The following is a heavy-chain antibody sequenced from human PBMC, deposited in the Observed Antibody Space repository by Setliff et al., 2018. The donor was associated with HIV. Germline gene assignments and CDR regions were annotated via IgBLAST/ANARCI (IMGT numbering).Heavy chain of an antibody. J-gene: IGHJ4*02. CDR3: ARARSLITVRRSFDY. V-gene: IGHV4-39*07. CDR2: VSHRGGGNT. D-gene: IGHD6-6*01. Sequence: SETLSLTCTVSGVSISSSSHYWGWIRQPPGNRLEWIGSVSHRGGGNTNYNPSLMSRVTISVDTSKNQFSLKLNSVTAADTAVYYCARARSLITVRRSFDYWGQGTLVTVSS. CDR1: GVSISSSSHY.